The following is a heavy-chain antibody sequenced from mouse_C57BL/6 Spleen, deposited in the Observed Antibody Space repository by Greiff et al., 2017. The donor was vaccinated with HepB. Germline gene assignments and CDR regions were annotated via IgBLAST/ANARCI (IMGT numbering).Heavy chain of an antibody. Sequence: EVQLQQSGAELVKPGASVKLSCTASGFNIKDYYMHWVKQRTEQGLEWIGRIDPEDGDTKYAPKFQGKATITADTSSNTAYLQLSSLTSEDTAVYYCSREGIYYYGSGFAYLGQGTLVTVSA. V-gene: IGHV14-2*01. CDR3: SREGIYYYGSGFAY. J-gene: IGHJ3*01. CDR2: IDPEDGDT. CDR1: GFNIKDYY. D-gene: IGHD1-1*01.